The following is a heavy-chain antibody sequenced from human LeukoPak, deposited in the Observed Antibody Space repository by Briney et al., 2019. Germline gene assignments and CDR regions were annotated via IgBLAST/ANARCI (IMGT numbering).Heavy chain of an antibody. CDR3: AREESYCTSSSCHLDY. CDR1: GYTFTSYY. Sequence: ASVKVSCKASGYTFTSYYMHWVRQAPGQGLEWMGWINPNSGGTNYAQKFQGRVTMTRDTSISTVYMELSSLRSDDTAVYYCAREESYCTSSSCHLDYWGQGTLVTVSS. J-gene: IGHJ4*02. D-gene: IGHD2-2*01. V-gene: IGHV1-2*02. CDR2: INPNSGGT.